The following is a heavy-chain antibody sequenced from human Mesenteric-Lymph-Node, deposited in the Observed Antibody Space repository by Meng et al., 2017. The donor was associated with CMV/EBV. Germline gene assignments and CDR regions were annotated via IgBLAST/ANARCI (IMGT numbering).Heavy chain of an antibody. CDR2: ISYDGSNK. D-gene: IGHD6-19*01. CDR3: ARDAVSMDV. V-gene: IGHV3-30*04. J-gene: IGHJ6*02. Sequence: LSCAASAFPFSSYAMHWVRQAPGKGLEWVAVISYDGSNKYYADSVKGRFTISRDNSKNTLYLQMNSLRADDTAVYYCARDAVSMDVWGQGTTVTVSS. CDR1: AFPFSSYA.